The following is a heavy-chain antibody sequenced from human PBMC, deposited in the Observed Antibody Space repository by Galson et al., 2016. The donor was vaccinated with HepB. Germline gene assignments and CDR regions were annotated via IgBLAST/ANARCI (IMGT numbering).Heavy chain of an antibody. J-gene: IGHJ6*02. D-gene: IGHD3-3*01. CDR1: GGSISSYY. CDR2: INYSGST. V-gene: IGHV4-59*01. Sequence: SETLSLTCTVPGGSISSYYWSWIRQPPGKGLEWIGYINYSGSTNYNPSLKSRVTMSLDMSMNQFSLKLRSATAADTAVYFCARAVYDFWSGYKRYNYGMDVWGQGTTVPVSS. CDR3: ARAVYDFWSGYKRYNYGMDV.